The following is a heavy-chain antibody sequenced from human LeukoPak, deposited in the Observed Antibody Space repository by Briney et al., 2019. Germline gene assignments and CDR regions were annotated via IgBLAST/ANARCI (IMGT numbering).Heavy chain of an antibody. CDR1: GYTFTSYY. J-gene: IGHJ6*03. CDR3: ARPRLRYFDWFTRYYYYMDV. CDR2: MNPNSGNT. D-gene: IGHD3-9*01. V-gene: IGHV1-8*02. Sequence: ASVKVSCKASGYTFTSYYMHWVRQATGQGLEWMGWMNPNSGNTGYAQKFQGRVTMTRNTSISTAYMELSSLRSEDTAVYYCARPRLRYFDWFTRYYYYMDVWGKGTTVTISS.